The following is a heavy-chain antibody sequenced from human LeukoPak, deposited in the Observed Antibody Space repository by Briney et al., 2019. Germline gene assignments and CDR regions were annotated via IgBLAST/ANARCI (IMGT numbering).Heavy chain of an antibody. CDR3: ARDEDWSGYYGAFDI. D-gene: IGHD3-3*01. CDR1: GFTFSIYW. CDR2: INSDGSST. Sequence: GGSLRLSCAASGFTFSIYWMHWVRQAPRKGLVWVSRINSDGSSTSYADSVKGRFTISRDNAKNTLYLQMNSLRAEDTAVYYCARDEDWSGYYGAFDIWGQGTMVTVSS. J-gene: IGHJ3*02. V-gene: IGHV3-74*01.